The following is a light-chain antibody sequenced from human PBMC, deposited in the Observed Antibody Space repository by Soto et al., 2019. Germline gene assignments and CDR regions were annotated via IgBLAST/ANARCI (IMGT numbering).Light chain of an antibody. Sequence: EIVMTQSPATLSVSPGERATLSCRASQSVSSNLAWYQKKPGQAPRLLIYGASTRATGIPARFSGSGSATEFTLPISSLQSGDFAAYYCQQYNIWPPWTFGQGTKVDIK. CDR2: GAS. CDR3: QQYNIWPPWT. V-gene: IGKV3-15*01. J-gene: IGKJ1*01. CDR1: QSVSSN.